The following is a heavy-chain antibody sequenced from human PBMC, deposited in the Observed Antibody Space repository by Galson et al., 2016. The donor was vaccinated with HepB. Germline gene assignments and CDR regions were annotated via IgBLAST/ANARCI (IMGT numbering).Heavy chain of an antibody. CDR2: INHAGSEK. D-gene: IGHD3-3*01. V-gene: IGHV3-7*01. CDR1: GFTFSTHF. Sequence: SLRLSCAASGFTFSTHFMTWVRQAPGRGLEWLATINHAGSEKSYVDSVEGRFTISRDNAKNSLFLQMDSLRAEDTAVYYCARVVFDFHDFGSKWFDPWGQGTLVTVSS. CDR3: ARVVFDFHDFGSKWFDP. J-gene: IGHJ5*02.